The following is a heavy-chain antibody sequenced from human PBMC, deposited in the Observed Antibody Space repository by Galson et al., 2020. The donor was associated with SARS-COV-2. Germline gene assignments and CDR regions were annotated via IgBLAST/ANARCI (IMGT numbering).Heavy chain of an antibody. CDR1: GGSISSSGYY. CDR3: VRRRSYYYDVSGYSNAFDI. D-gene: IGHD3-22*01. J-gene: IGHJ3*02. CDR2: IYYSGRT. Sequence: SETLSLTCTVSGGSISSSGYYWGWIRQPPGKGLEWIGSIYYSGRTYYNPSLKSRVTISVDTSKNQFSLKLTSVTAADTAVYYCVRRRSYYYDVSGYSNAFDIWGQGTMVTVSS. V-gene: IGHV4-39*01.